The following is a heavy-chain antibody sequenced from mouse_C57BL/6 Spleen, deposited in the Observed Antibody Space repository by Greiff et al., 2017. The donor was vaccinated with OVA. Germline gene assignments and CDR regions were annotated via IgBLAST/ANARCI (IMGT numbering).Heavy chain of an antibody. D-gene: IGHD2-4*01. CDR3: ARGGDYDGFDD. V-gene: IGHV1-82*01. CDR1: GYAFSSSW. Sequence: QVQLQQSGPELVKPGASVKISCKASGYAFSSSWMNWVKQRPGKGLEWIGRIYPGDGDTNYNGKFKGKATLTADKSSSTAYMQLSSLTSEDSAVYFCARGGDYDGFDDWGQGTTLTVSS. J-gene: IGHJ2*01. CDR2: IYPGDGDT.